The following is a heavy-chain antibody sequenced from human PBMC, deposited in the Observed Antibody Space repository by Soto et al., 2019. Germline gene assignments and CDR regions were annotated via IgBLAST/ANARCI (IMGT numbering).Heavy chain of an antibody. D-gene: IGHD3-22*01. CDR2: FDPEDGET. J-gene: IGHJ5*02. CDR3: ATTSYYDSSGYYFGFDP. CDR1: GYTLTELS. V-gene: IGHV1-24*01. Sequence: ASVKVSCKVPGYTLTELSMHWVRQAPGKGLEWMGGFDPEDGETIYAQKFQGRVTMTEDTSTDTAYMELSSLRSEDTAVYYCATTSYYDSSGYYFGFDPWGQGTLVTVSS.